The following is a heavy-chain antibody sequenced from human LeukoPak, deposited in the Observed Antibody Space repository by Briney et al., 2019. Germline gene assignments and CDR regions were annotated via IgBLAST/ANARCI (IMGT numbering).Heavy chain of an antibody. CDR2: IGGGGDT. CDR1: GFTFSNYD. CDR3: AREISGAAGGHYYYGVDV. Sequence: GGSLRLSCEASGFTFSNYDFHWVRQVTGKGLEWVSAIGGGGDTYYSASVEGRFTISRENGKNSMFLQMNSLRDGDTAVYYCAREISGAAGGHYYYGVDVWGQGTTVIVSS. J-gene: IGHJ6*02. V-gene: IGHV3-13*01. D-gene: IGHD6-13*01.